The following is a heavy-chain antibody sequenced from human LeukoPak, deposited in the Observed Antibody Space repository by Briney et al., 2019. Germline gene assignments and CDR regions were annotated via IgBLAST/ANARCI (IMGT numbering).Heavy chain of an antibody. CDR2: IIPIFGTA. Sequence: SVKVSCKASGGTFSSYAISWVRQAPGQGLEWMGGIIPIFGTANYAQKFQGRVTITADKSTSTAYMELSSLRSEDTAVYYCARDRDCGGDCYILDYWGQGTLVTVSS. D-gene: IGHD2-21*02. V-gene: IGHV1-69*06. CDR3: ARDRDCGGDCYILDY. J-gene: IGHJ4*02. CDR1: GGTFSSYA.